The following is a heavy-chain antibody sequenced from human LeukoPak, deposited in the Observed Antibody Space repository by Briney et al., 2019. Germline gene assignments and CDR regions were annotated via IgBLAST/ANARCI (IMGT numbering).Heavy chain of an antibody. CDR2: TSGSSSNS. D-gene: IGHD5-12*01. V-gene: IGHV3-23*01. CDR1: VYPHKRLD. Sequence: PGGPQRLSCAPSVYPHKRLDVRWVPNAPGRGGEWVAATSGSSSNSYYADSVRGRFTISRDNYQTTLYLKMDSLGAEDAALYYCAKEYSGYDFDYWGQGTLVTVSS. CDR3: AKEYSGYDFDY. J-gene: IGHJ4*02.